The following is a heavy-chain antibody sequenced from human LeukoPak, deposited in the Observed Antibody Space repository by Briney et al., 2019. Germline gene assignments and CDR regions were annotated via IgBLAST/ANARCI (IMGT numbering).Heavy chain of an antibody. CDR3: AGGFWSGYYKGPFDY. CDR1: GGSISSYY. CDR2: THYSGNT. D-gene: IGHD3-3*01. J-gene: IGHJ4*02. V-gene: IGHV4-59*01. Sequence: VTPSETLSLTCTVSGGSISSYYWSWIRQPPGKGLEWIGYTHYSGNTNYNPSLKSRVTISVGTSKNQFSLKLSSVTAADTAVYYCAGGFWSGYYKGPFDYWGQGTLVTVSS.